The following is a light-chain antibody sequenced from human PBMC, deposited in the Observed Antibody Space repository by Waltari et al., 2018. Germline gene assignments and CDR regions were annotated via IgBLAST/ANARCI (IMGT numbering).Light chain of an antibody. V-gene: IGKV1-39*01. CDR3: QQSSTTLFT. CDR1: QTIDNY. Sequence: DIQMTQSPSSLSASVGDRVTITCRASQTIDNYLNWYQQKPGKAPELLIFAASTLQRGVPSRFIGRGSGTDFTLTITSLQPEDLATYYCQQSSTTLFTFGPGTRVD. CDR2: AAS. J-gene: IGKJ3*01.